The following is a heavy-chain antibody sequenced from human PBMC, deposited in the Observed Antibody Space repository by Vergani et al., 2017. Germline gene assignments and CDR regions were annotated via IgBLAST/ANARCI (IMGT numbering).Heavy chain of an antibody. CDR3: ATEAERGYPENYRWIDS. Sequence: AHLEQSGSELKKPGASVKVSCKASGYNFNNHNLIWVRQAPGQGLEWLGWININTGNAASGQGFKGRYVMSLDTSVRTTYLVISSLMRADTAIYFCATEAERGYPENYRWIDSWGQGTRVTVSS. D-gene: IGHD2-8*02. CDR1: GYNFNNHN. J-gene: IGHJ4*02. V-gene: IGHV7-4-1*02. CDR2: ININTGNA.